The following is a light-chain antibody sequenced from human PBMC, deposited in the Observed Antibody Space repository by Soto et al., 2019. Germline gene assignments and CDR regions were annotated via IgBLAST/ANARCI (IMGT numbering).Light chain of an antibody. Sequence: EIVLTQSPATLSLSPGERATLSCRASQSVSSSLAWYQQKPGQAPRLLIYAASNRATGIPTRFSGSGSGTDFTLTISSLEPEAFGVYYCQRRSDCPPYLTLGGGTKVDIK. CDR2: AAS. CDR1: QSVSSS. V-gene: IGKV3-11*01. J-gene: IGKJ4*01. CDR3: QRRSDCPPYLT.